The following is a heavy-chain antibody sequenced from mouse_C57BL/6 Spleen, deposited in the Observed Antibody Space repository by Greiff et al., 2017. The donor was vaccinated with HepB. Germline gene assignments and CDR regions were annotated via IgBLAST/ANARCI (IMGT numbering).Heavy chain of an antibody. Sequence: QVQLQQPGAELVKPGASVKMSCKASGYTFTSYWITWVTQRPGQGLEWIGDIYPGSGSTNYNEKFKSKATLTVDTSSSTAYMQLSSLTSEDSAVYYCAKTTGVAPYDAMDYWGQGTSVTVSS. D-gene: IGHD1-1*01. CDR2: IYPGSGST. CDR1: GYTFTSYW. CDR3: AKTTGVAPYDAMDY. J-gene: IGHJ4*01. V-gene: IGHV1-55*01.